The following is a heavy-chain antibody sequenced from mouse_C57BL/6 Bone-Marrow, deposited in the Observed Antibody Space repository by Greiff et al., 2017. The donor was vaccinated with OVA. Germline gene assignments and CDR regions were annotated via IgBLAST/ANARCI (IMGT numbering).Heavy chain of an antibody. V-gene: IGHV3-1*01. CDR1: GYSITSGYD. J-gene: IGHJ3*01. D-gene: IGHD1-1*01. Sequence: VQLKESGPGMVKPSQSLSLTCTVTGYSITSGYDWHWIRHFPGNKLEWMGYISYSGSTNYNPSLKSRISITHDTSKNHFFLKLNSVTTEDTATYYCAIGTYYGSRGFAYWGQGTLVTVSA. CDR3: AIGTYYGSRGFAY. CDR2: ISYSGST.